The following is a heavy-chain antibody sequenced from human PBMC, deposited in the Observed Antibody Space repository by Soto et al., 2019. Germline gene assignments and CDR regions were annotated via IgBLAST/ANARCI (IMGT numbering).Heavy chain of an antibody. J-gene: IGHJ4*02. Sequence: QVQFMQSGGGVVQPGKSLRLSCATSGITFSRYAMHWVRQAPGKRLEWVAVVFFDGNYKNYGDAVKGRFTVSRDNSNNSTYLQMHGLRPEDTAVYYCTKGGTVRFEYWGQGSVVTVSS. CDR1: GITFSRYA. CDR3: TKGGTVRFEY. D-gene: IGHD3-16*01. V-gene: IGHV3-30*18. CDR2: VFFDGNYK.